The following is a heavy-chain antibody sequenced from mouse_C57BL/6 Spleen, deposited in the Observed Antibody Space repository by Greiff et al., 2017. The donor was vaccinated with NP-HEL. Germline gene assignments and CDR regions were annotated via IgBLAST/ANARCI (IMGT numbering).Heavy chain of an antibody. CDR1: GYAFSSSW. V-gene: IGHV1-82*01. CDR2: IYPGDGDT. D-gene: IGHD1-1*01. J-gene: IGHJ2*01. CDR3: ARSSGSSCFDY. Sequence: VQRVESGPELVKPGASVKISCKASGYAFSSSWMNWVKQRPGKGLEWIGRIYPGDGDTNYNGKFKGKATLTADKSSSTAYMQLSSLTSEDSAVYFCARSSGSSCFDYWGQGTTLTVSS.